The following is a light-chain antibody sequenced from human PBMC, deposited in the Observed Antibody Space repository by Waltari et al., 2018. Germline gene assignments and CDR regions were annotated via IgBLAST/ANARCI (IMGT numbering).Light chain of an antibody. CDR3: CSYAGIDTFVL. CDR1: TNDIGSYTL. V-gene: IGLV2-23*01. CDR2: EGF. Sequence: QSALTQPASVSGSPGQSITISCTGTTNDIGSYTLFSWYQRRPGKAPKLMIYEGFKRPSGVSNRFSGSKSGNTASLTISGLQAEDEADYYCCSYAGIDTFVLFGGGTKVTVL. J-gene: IGLJ2*01.